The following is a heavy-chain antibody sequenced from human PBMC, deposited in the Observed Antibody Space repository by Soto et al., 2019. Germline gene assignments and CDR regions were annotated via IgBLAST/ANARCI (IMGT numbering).Heavy chain of an antibody. V-gene: IGHV4-34*01. CDR2: INHSGST. CDR1: GGSFSGYY. D-gene: IGHD3-10*01. J-gene: IGHJ4*02. CDR3: ARGDDCGSGSSMGGSY. Sequence: PSETLSLTCAVYGGSFSGYYWSWIRQPPGKGLEWIGEINHSGSTNYNPSLKSRVTISVDTSKNQFSLNLSSGTAAATALYYCARGDDCGSGSSMGGSYRRKRSLVTVSS.